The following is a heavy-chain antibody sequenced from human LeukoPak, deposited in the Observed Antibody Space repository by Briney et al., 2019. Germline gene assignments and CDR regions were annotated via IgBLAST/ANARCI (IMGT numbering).Heavy chain of an antibody. CDR3: ARAIAVAGLQLARAFDI. CDR1: GGSISSGDYS. CDR2: IYYSGST. Sequence: SQTLSLTCTVSGGSISSGDYSWSWIRQPPGKGLEWIGFIYYSGSTYYNPSLKSRVTISVDRSNNQFSLKLNSVTAADTAVYYCARAIAVAGLQLARAFDIWGQGTMVTVSS. D-gene: IGHD6-19*01. J-gene: IGHJ3*02. V-gene: IGHV4-30-2*01.